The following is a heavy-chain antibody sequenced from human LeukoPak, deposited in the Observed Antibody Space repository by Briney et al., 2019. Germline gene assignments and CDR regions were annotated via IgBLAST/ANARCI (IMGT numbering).Heavy chain of an antibody. V-gene: IGHV3-11*01. J-gene: IGHJ6*02. CDR3: ASSGWYVGYYYYYGMDV. D-gene: IGHD6-19*01. CDR2: ISSNGNTI. Sequence: PGGSLRLSCAASGFTFRNYYMIWIRQATGKGLEWLSYISSNGNTIYYADSVRGRFTVSRDNVKNSLFVEMNSLRAEDTAVYYCASSGWYVGYYYYYGMDVWGQGTTVTVSS. CDR1: GFTFRNYY.